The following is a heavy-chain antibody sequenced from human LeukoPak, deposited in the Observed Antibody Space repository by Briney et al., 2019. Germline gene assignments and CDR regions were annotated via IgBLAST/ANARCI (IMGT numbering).Heavy chain of an antibody. CDR1: DDSISTNSYY. CDR2: LHCSGTP. Sequence: SETLSLTCTVSDDSISTNSYYWTWIRQPPGKGLEWVASLHCSGTPYYSPSLSSRISIFVDTSKRQFSLQVRSVTASDTAMYYCSRGDDSYKQGNFWGQGTLVTVSS. J-gene: IGHJ4*02. CDR3: SRGDDSYKQGNF. V-gene: IGHV4-39*01. D-gene: IGHD5-24*01.